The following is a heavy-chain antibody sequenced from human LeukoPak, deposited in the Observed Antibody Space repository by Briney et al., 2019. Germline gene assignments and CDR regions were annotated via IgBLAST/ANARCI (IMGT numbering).Heavy chain of an antibody. Sequence: ASVKVSCKASGYTFTGYYMHWVRQAPGQGLEWMGWINPNSGGTNYAQKFQGRVTITADESTSTAYMELSSLRSEDTAVYYCARAAGSYSSGWYTTFDYWGQGTLVTVSS. CDR2: INPNSGGT. J-gene: IGHJ4*02. CDR3: ARAAGSYSSGWYTTFDY. CDR1: GYTFTGYY. V-gene: IGHV1-2*02. D-gene: IGHD6-19*01.